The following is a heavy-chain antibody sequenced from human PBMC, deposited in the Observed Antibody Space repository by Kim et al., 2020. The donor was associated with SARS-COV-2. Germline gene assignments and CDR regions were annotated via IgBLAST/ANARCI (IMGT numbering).Heavy chain of an antibody. V-gene: IGHV5-10-1*01. J-gene: IGHJ4*02. CDR2: IDPDDSYT. CDR3: ARHSGLGHNLPFDY. CDR1: GYTFTTYW. D-gene: IGHD1-1*01. Sequence: GESLKISCQASGYTFTTYWINWVRQMPGKGLEWLGKIDPDDSYTDYSPSFQGHVTISIDKSINTAYLQWSGLGASDTAMYYCARHSGLGHNLPFDYWGQGTLVTVSS.